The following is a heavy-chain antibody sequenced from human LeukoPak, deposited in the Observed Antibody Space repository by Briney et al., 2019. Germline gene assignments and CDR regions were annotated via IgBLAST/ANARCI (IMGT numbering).Heavy chain of an antibody. J-gene: IGHJ4*02. CDR3: ARGAPFHYYDSSVVY. CDR1: GYTFTSYG. Sequence: ASVKVSCKASGYTFTSYGISWVRQAPGQGLEWMGWISAYNGNTNYAQKLQGRVTMTTDTSTSTAYMELRSLRSDGTAVYYCARGAPFHYYDSSVVYWGQGTLVTVSS. V-gene: IGHV1-18*01. CDR2: ISAYNGNT. D-gene: IGHD3-22*01.